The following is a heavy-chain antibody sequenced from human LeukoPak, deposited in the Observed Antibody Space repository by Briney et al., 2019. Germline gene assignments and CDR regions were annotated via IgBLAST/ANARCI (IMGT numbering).Heavy chain of an antibody. CDR2: IIPILGIA. V-gene: IGHV1-69*10. Sequence: ASVKVSCKASGGTFSSYAVSWVRPAPGQGLAWMGGIIPILGIANYAQKFQGRVTITADKSTSTAYMELSSLRSEDTAVYYCARVMGTASFTSYYYYGMDVWGQGTTVTVSS. CDR1: GGTFSSYA. J-gene: IGHJ6*02. D-gene: IGHD1/OR15-1a*01. CDR3: ARVMGTASFTSYYYYGMDV.